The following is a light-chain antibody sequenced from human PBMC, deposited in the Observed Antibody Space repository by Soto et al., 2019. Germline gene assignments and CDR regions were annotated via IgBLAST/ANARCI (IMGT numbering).Light chain of an antibody. CDR3: QQANIFPFT. CDR1: QDINSW. V-gene: IGKV1-12*02. CDR2: AAS. Sequence: DIQMTQSPSSVSASVGDRVTITCRASQDINSWLAWYQQRPGKAPRLLIYAASSLQSGVPSRFSGSGSGTDFTLTINSLQPDDFATYYCQQANIFPFTFGPGTKVDVK. J-gene: IGKJ3*01.